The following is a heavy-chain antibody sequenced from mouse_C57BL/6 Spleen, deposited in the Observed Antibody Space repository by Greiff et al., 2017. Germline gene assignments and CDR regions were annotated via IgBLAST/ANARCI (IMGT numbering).Heavy chain of an antibody. J-gene: IGHJ4*01. V-gene: IGHV1-76*01. CDR3: AREGYDYDDGYSMDY. CDR1: GYTFTDYY. Sequence: QVQLQQSGAELVRPGASVKLSCKASGYTFTDYYINWVQQRPGQGLEWIARIYPGSGNTYYNEKFKGKATLTAEKSSSNAYMQRSSLTSEDSAVYFWAREGYDYDDGYSMDYWGQGTSVTVSS. D-gene: IGHD2-4*01. CDR2: IYPGSGNT.